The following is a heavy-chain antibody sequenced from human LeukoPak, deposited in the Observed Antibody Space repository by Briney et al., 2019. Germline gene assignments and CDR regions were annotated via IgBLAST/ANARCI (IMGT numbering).Heavy chain of an antibody. CDR1: GFTFSSYW. CDR3: ARDDYGDFTFDP. Sequence: PGGSLRLSCAASGFTFSSYWMHWVRQAPGKGLVWVSRINSDGSSTSYADSVKGRFTISRDSAKNTLYLQMNSLRAEDTAVYYCARDDYGDFTFDPWGQGTLVTVSS. CDR2: INSDGSST. V-gene: IGHV3-74*01. J-gene: IGHJ5*02. D-gene: IGHD4-17*01.